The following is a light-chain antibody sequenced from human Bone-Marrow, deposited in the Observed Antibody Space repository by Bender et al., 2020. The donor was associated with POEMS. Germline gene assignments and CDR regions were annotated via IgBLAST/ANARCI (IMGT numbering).Light chain of an antibody. V-gene: IGLV1-44*01. CDR3: QSYDSSLTGVL. CDR1: SIGRNP. J-gene: IGLJ2*01. Sequence: QSVLTQPPSASGTPGQRVTISCSGGSIGRNPINWYQQLPGTAPRLVIYADDRRPSGVPDRFSGSKSGTSASLAITGLQADDEADYYCQSYDSSLTGVLFGGGTKLTVL. CDR2: ADD.